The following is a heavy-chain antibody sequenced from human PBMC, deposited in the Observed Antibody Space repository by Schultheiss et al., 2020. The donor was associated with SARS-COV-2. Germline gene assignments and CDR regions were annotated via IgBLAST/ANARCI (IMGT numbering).Heavy chain of an antibody. CDR3: ARDSTQIAAAWVY. V-gene: IGHV4-59*11. CDR2: IYYSGST. D-gene: IGHD6-13*01. J-gene: IGHJ4*02. CDR1: GGSFSGHY. Sequence: SETLSLTCAVYGGSFSGHYWSWIRQPPGKGLEWIGYIYYSGSTYYNPSLKSRVTISVDTSKNQFSLKLSSVTAADTAVYYCARDSTQIAAAWVYWGQGTLVTVSS.